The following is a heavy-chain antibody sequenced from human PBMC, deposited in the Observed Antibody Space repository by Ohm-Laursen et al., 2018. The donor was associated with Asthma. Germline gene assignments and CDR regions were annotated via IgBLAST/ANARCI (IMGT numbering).Heavy chain of an antibody. Sequence: ATMKISCKVSGYTFTDYYMHWVQQAPGKGLEWMGLVDPEDGETIYAEKFQGRVTITEDTSTDTAYMELSSLRSEDTAVYYCATVAVYSGSYYYFDYWGQGTLVTVSS. CDR3: ATVAVYSGSYYYFDY. D-gene: IGHD1-26*01. CDR1: GYTFTDYY. CDR2: VDPEDGET. V-gene: IGHV1-69-2*01. J-gene: IGHJ4*02.